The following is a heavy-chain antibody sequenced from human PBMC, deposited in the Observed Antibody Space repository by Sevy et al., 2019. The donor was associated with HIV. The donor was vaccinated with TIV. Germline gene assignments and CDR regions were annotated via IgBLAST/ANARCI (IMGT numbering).Heavy chain of an antibody. Sequence: SETLSLTCTVSGGSISSYYWSWIRQPPGKGLEWIGYIYYSGSTNYNPSLKSRVTISVDTSKNQFSLKLRSVTAADTAVYYCARGVGYDFWSGYYENDYYYYGMDVWGQGTTVTVSS. CDR1: GGSISSYY. CDR2: IYYSGST. CDR3: ARGVGYDFWSGYYENDYYYYGMDV. J-gene: IGHJ6*02. V-gene: IGHV4-59*01. D-gene: IGHD3-3*01.